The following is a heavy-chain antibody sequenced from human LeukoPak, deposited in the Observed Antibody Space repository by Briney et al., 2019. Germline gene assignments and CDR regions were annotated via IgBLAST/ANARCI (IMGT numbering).Heavy chain of an antibody. CDR1: GYSFTSYW. Sequence: GESLKISCKGSGYSFTSYWIGWVRQMPGKGLEWMGIIYPGDSDTRYSPSFQGQVTISADKSISTAYLQWSSLKASDTAMYYCARHSPGYCTNGVCYTHADYWGQGTLVTVSS. CDR3: ARHSPGYCTNGVCYTHADY. CDR2: IYPGDSDT. V-gene: IGHV5-51*01. D-gene: IGHD2-8*01. J-gene: IGHJ4*02.